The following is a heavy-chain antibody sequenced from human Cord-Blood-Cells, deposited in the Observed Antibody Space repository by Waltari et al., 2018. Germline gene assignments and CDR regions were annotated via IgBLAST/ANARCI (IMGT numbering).Heavy chain of an antibody. CDR3: ARRGGMGATDY. CDR2: IYYSGST. J-gene: IGHJ4*02. V-gene: IGHV4-39*07. D-gene: IGHD1-26*01. CDR1: GGSISSSSYY. Sequence: QLQLQESGPGLVKPSETLSLTCTVSGGSISSSSYYWGWIRQPPGKGLEWIGSIYYSGSTYYNPSLKSRVTISVDTSKNQFSLKLGSVTAADTAVYYCARRGGMGATDYWGQGTLVTVSS.